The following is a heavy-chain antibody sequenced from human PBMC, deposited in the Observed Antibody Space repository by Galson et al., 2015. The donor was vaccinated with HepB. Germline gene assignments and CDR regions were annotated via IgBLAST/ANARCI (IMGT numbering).Heavy chain of an antibody. V-gene: IGHV6-1*01. CDR3: AREPRSSTAYYYYGMDV. CDR1: GDSVSSNSAA. Sequence: CAISGDSVSSNSAAWNWIRQSPSRGLEWLGRTYYRSKWYNGYAVSVKSRITINPDTSKNQFSLQLNSVTPEDTAVYYCAREPRSSTAYYYYGMDVWGQGTTVTVSS. D-gene: IGHD2-2*01. J-gene: IGHJ6*02. CDR2: TYYRSKWYN.